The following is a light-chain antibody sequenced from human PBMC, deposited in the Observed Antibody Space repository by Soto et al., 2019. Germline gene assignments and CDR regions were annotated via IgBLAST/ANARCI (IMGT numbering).Light chain of an antibody. CDR1: QTISSW. CDR2: KAS. CDR3: QQYNNWPRT. Sequence: DIQMTQSPSTLSGSVGDRVTITCRASQTISSWLAWYQQKPGKAPKLLIYKASTLKSGVPSRFSGSGSGTEFTLTINSLQSEDFAVYYCQQYNNWPRTFGQGTTVDI. J-gene: IGKJ1*01. V-gene: IGKV1-5*03.